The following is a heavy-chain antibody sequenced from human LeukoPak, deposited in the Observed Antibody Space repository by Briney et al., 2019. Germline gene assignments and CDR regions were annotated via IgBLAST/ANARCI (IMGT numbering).Heavy chain of an antibody. CDR2: IYHSGST. Sequence: PSETLSLTCAVSGYSISSGYYWGWIRQPPGKGLEWIGSIYHSGSTYYHPSLKSRVTISVDTSKNQFSLKLSSVTAADTAVYYCARHQDRGNWFDPWGQGTLVTVSS. J-gene: IGHJ5*02. D-gene: IGHD2-15*01. V-gene: IGHV4-38-2*01. CDR3: ARHQDRGNWFDP. CDR1: GYSISSGYY.